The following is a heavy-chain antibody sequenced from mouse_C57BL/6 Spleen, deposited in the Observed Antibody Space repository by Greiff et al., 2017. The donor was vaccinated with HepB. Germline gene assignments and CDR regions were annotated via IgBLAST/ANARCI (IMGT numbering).Heavy chain of an antibody. D-gene: IGHD2-4*01. CDR2: INPNNGGT. Sequence: EVQLQQSGPELVKPGASVKISCKASGYTFTDYYMNWVKQSHGKSLEWIGDINPNNGGTSYNQKFKGKATLTVDKSSSTAYMALRSLTSEDSAVYYCASSGLRRFDYWGQGTLVTVAA. CDR3: ASSGLRRFDY. CDR1: GYTFTDYY. J-gene: IGHJ3*01. V-gene: IGHV1-26*01.